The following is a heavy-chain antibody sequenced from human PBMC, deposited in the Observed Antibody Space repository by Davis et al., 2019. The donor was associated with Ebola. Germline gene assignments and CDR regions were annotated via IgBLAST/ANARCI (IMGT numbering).Heavy chain of an antibody. CDR1: GFTFSNAW. CDR3: TTDWKQLVKGGTRYYYYMDV. Sequence: PGGSLRLSCAASGFTFSNAWMSWVRQAPGKGLEWVGRIKSKTDGGTTDYAAPVKGRFTISRDDSKNTLYLQMNSLKTEDTAVYYCTTDWKQLVKGGTRYYYYMDVWGKGTTVTVSS. J-gene: IGHJ6*03. CDR2: IKSKTDGGTT. V-gene: IGHV3-15*01. D-gene: IGHD6-6*01.